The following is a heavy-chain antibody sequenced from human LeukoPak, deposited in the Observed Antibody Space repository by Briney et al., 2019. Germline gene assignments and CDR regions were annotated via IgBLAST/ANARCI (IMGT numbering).Heavy chain of an antibody. CDR1: GGSISSYY. CDR2: IYYSGST. CDR3: ARERMSSYMDV. J-gene: IGHJ6*03. Sequence: ASETLSLTCTVSGGSISSYYWSWIRQPPGKGLEWIGYIYYSGSTNYNPSLKSRVTISVDTSKNQFSLKLSSVTAADTAVYYCARERMSSYMDVWGKGTTVTVSS. D-gene: IGHD6-19*01. V-gene: IGHV4-59*01.